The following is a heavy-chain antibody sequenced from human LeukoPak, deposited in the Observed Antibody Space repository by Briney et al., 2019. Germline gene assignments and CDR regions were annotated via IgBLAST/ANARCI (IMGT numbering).Heavy chain of an antibody. D-gene: IGHD6-19*01. Sequence: GGSLRLSCAASGFTFSSYGMHWVRQAPGKGLEWVAFIRYDGSNKYYADSVKGRFTISRDNSKNTLYLQMNSLRAEDTAVYYCAKDRGDSGWFVGRFDYWGQGTLVTVSS. J-gene: IGHJ4*02. V-gene: IGHV3-30*02. CDR3: AKDRGDSGWFVGRFDY. CDR1: GFTFSSYG. CDR2: IRYDGSNK.